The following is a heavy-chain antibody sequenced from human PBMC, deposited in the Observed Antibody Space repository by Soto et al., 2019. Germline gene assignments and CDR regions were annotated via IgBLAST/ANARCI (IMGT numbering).Heavy chain of an antibody. CDR3: ARGGTGRFLPRQLFPYES. CDR2: ISHSGST. CDR1: NGSLSGYY. Sequence: QVQLQQWGAGLLKPSETLSLTCGVFNGSLSGYYWSWIRQTPGKGLQCIGQISHSGSTNYNASRKSRLTISIDTSKNQFSLKLSSVTAADTAVYYCARGGTGRFLPRQLFPYESWGQGTRVTVSS. V-gene: IGHV4-34*01. J-gene: IGHJ5*02. D-gene: IGHD6-13*01.